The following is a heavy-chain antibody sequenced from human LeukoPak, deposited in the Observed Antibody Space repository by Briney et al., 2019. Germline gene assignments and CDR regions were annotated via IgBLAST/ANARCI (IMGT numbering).Heavy chain of an antibody. Sequence: GGSLRLSCAASGFTFSSYSMNWVRQAPGKGLEWVASISSSSSYIYYADSVKGRFTISRDNAKNSLYLQMNSLRAEDTAVYYCARTYCSGGSCYSNIDYGGRGTLVTVSS. CDR1: GFTFSSYS. J-gene: IGHJ4*02. D-gene: IGHD2-15*01. V-gene: IGHV3-21*01. CDR2: ISSSSSYI. CDR3: ARTYCSGGSCYSNIDY.